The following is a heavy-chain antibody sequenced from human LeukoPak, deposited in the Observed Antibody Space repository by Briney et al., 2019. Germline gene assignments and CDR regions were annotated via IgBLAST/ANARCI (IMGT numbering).Heavy chain of an antibody. D-gene: IGHD2-8*02. J-gene: IGHJ4*02. CDR2: INQDGSVI. CDR3: ATSSGAPGNM. Sequence: GGSLRLSCAVSGVYWMSWVRQAPGKGLEWVANINQDGSVIYYVDSVKGRFTISRDNAKNSLYLQMNSLRAEDTGVYYGATSSGAPGNMWGQGTLVTVSS. V-gene: IGHV3-7*01. CDR1: GVYW.